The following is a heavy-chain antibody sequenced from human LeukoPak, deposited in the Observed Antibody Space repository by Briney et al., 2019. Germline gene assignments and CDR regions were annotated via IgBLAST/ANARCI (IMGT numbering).Heavy chain of an antibody. CDR1: GGSISRSTYY. CDR3: ARERSFRRITMVRGAGEFDY. Sequence: PSETLSLTCTVSGGSISRSTYYWVWIRQPPGKGLEWIGSIFYSGSTYYNPSLKSRVTISVDTSKNQFSLKLSSVTAADTAVYYCARERSFRRITMVRGAGEFDYWGQGTLVTVSS. V-gene: IGHV4-39*07. D-gene: IGHD3-10*01. J-gene: IGHJ4*02. CDR2: IFYSGST.